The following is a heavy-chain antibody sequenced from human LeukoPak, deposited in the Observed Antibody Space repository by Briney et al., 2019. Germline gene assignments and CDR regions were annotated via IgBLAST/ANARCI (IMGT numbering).Heavy chain of an antibody. CDR3: ARDREVAAAGSISQWYFDY. J-gene: IGHJ4*02. Sequence: SQTLSLTCTVSGGSISSGGYYWSWIRQHPGEGLEWVGYINYRGDTYYSPSLKSRVIISGDASKNQFSLRLSSVTAADTAVYYCARDREVAAAGSISQWYFDYWGQGTLVTVSS. CDR1: GGSISSGGYY. CDR2: INYRGDT. V-gene: IGHV4-31*03. D-gene: IGHD6-13*01.